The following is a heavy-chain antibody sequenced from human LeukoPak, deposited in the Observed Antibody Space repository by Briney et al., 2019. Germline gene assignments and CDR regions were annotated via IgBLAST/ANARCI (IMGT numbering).Heavy chain of an antibody. CDR2: ISYDGSNK. Sequence: GGSLRLSCAASGFTFSSYAMHWVRQAPGKGLEWVAVISYDGSNKYYADSVKGRFTISRDNSKNTLYLQMNSLRAEDTAVYYYATLAAAGTLDYWGQGTLVTVSS. CDR1: GFTFSSYA. J-gene: IGHJ4*02. D-gene: IGHD6-13*01. CDR3: ATLAAAGTLDY. V-gene: IGHV3-30-3*01.